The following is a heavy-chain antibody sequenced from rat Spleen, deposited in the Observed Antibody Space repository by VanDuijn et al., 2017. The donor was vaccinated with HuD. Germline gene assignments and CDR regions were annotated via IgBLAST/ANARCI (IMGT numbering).Heavy chain of an antibody. D-gene: IGHD1-12*02. CDR2: ITNDAFRT. Sequence: EVQLVESGGGLVQPGNSLKLSCAASGFTFSNYDMAWVRQAPKKGLEWVASITNDAFRTYYRDSVRGRFTISRDNAKSTLYLQMDSLRSEDTATYYCARDNYDGTYYYGFAYWGQGTLVTVSS. J-gene: IGHJ3*01. V-gene: IGHV5S10*01. CDR3: ARDNYDGTYYYGFAY. CDR1: GFTFSNYD.